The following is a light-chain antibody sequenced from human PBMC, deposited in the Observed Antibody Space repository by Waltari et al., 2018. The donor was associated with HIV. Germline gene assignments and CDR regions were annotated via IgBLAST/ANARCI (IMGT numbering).Light chain of an antibody. Sequence: IVMTQSPATLSVSPGARATLFCTASQSVSSTLAWDHQRPSQAPRLLIYGSSTRATGIPARFSGIGSETEFTLTNSCLQSEDFAIYDCQRDNNLPAICTFGPGTKVDIK. CDR2: GSS. V-gene: IGKV3-15*01. CDR1: QSVSST. CDR3: QRDNNLPAICT. J-gene: IGKJ3*01.